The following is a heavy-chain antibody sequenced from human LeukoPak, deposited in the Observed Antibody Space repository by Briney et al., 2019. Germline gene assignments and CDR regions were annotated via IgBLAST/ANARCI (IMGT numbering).Heavy chain of an antibody. V-gene: IGHV3-11*01. CDR3: ARVSGSYAHWFDP. D-gene: IGHD1-26*01. Sequence: PGGSLRLSCAASGFTFSDYYMSWIRQAPGKGLEWVSYVSSSGSTIYYADSVKGRFTISRDNAKNSLYLQMNSLRAEDTAVYYCARVSGSYAHWFDPWGQGTLVTVSS. CDR1: GFTFSDYY. J-gene: IGHJ5*02. CDR2: VSSSGSTI.